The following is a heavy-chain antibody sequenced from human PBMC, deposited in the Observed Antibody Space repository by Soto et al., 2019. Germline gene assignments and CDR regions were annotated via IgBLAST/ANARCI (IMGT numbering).Heavy chain of an antibody. CDR3: ASSSDYCSGGSCSSPRLQH. CDR2: IFPILGIA. Sequence: APVKVARKASAGPFSSYTTSRVRQPPGKELVWMGRIFPILGIANYAKKFQGRVTITADKSTSTAYMGLSSLRSEDTAVYYCASSSDYCSGGSCSSPRLQHWGQGTLVTVSS. CDR1: AGPFSSYT. J-gene: IGHJ1*01. D-gene: IGHD2-15*01. V-gene: IGHV1-69*02.